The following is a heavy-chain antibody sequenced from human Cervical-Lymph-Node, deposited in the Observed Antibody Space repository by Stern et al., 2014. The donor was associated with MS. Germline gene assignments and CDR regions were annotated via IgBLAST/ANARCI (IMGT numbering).Heavy chain of an antibody. Sequence: EVQLVASGGGLIQPGGSLRLSCAASGFTVSSNYLSWVRQAPGKGLEWVSVIYSGGSTYCAESVKGRFTNSRDNSKNTLYLQMNSLRAEDTAVYYCARGKLGFFDSFCQGTLVTVSS. J-gene: IGHJ4*02. CDR2: IYSGGST. D-gene: IGHD7-27*01. CDR3: ARGKLGFFDS. CDR1: GFTVSSNY. V-gene: IGHV3-53*01.